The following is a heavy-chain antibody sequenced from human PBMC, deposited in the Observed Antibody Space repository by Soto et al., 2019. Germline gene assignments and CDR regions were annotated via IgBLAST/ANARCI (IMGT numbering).Heavy chain of an antibody. CDR3: ARAVAVPADLDY. CDR2: INAGNGNT. CDR1: GYTFTGYT. Sequence: QVQLVQSGAEEKKPGASVKVSCKASGYTFTGYTMHWVRQAPGQRLEWMGWINAGNGNTKYSQKFQGRVSITRDTSASTAYMELSSLRSEGKAVYYCARAVAVPADLDYWAKGPLFTVSS. V-gene: IGHV1-3*05. J-gene: IGHJ4*02. D-gene: IGHD6-19*01.